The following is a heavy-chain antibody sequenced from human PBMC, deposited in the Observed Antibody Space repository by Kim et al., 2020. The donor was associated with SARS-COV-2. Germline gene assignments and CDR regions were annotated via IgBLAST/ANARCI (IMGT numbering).Heavy chain of an antibody. V-gene: IGHV3-53*01. J-gene: IGHJ4*02. CDR2: IYRDGSA. CDR1: GFSVSRNY. CDR3: AMDFGTEAYNGGLFY. D-gene: IGHD1-1*01. Sequence: GGSLRLSCAASGFSVSRNYMSWVRQSPEKGLEWVSVIYRDGSAYYADSVKGRFTASRDNSKNTLYLQMNSLRAGDTAMYYCAMDFGTEAYNGGLFYWGQGTLVTVSS.